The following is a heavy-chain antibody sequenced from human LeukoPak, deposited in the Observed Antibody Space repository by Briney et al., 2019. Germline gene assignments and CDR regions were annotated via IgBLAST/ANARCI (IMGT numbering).Heavy chain of an antibody. J-gene: IGHJ4*02. D-gene: IGHD5/OR15-5a*01. CDR2: ISGSGGST. CDR3: AKDSTTLRAPRY. Sequence: GGSLRLSCAASGFTFSSYAMSWVRQAPGKGLEWVSAISGSGGSTYYADSGKGRFTISRDNSKNTLYLQMNSLRAEDTAVYYFAKDSTTLRAPRYWGQGTLVTVSS. CDR1: GFTFSSYA. V-gene: IGHV3-23*01.